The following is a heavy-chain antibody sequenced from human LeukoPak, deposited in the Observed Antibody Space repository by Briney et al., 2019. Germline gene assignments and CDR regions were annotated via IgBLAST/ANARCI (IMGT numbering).Heavy chain of an antibody. J-gene: IGHJ4*02. V-gene: IGHV4-59*01. CDR3: ARTVAGIFDFDY. CDR1: GGSISPYI. D-gene: IGHD6-19*01. CDR2: IYYSGNT. Sequence: PSETLSLTCTVSGGSISPYIWNWIRQPPGKGLEWIGYIYYSGNTNYNPSLKSRATISVDTSENQFSLKVTSVTAADTAVYYRARTVAGIFDFDYWGQGILVTVSS.